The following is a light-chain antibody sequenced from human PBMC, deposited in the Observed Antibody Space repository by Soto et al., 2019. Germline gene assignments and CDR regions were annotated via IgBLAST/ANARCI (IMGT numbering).Light chain of an antibody. CDR3: QFFIASPWT. CDR1: QDISNH. V-gene: IGKV1-27*01. CDR2: SAS. Sequence: DIQMTQSPSSLPASVGDRVTITCRASQDISNHVAWYQQRPGQVPKLLIYSASTLHSGVPSRFSGSGSGTDFTLTISSLQPEDVGTYYCQFFIASPWTFGQGTRVEF. J-gene: IGKJ1*01.